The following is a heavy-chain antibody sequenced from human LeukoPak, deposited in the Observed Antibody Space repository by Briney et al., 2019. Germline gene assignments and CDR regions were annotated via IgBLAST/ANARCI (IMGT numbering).Heavy chain of an antibody. Sequence: GGSLRLSCAASGFTFSSYSMNWVRQAPGKGLEWVSSISSSSSYIYYADSVKGRFTISRDNAKNSLYLQMNSLRAEDMALYYCAKDASWRGYSYADDAFDIWGQGTMVTVSS. CDR2: ISSSSSYI. CDR3: AKDASWRGYSYADDAFDI. D-gene: IGHD5-18*01. V-gene: IGHV3-21*04. J-gene: IGHJ3*02. CDR1: GFTFSSYS.